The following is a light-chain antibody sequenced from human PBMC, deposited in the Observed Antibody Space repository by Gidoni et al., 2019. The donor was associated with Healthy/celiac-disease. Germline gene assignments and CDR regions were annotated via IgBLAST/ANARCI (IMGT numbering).Light chain of an antibody. V-gene: IGLV1-51*01. J-gene: IGLJ3*02. CDR2: DNN. Sequence: QSVLTQPPSVSAAPGKNVTIASSGSSYNIGNNYLSWHQQLPRTAPTLLIYDNNKRPSGIPDRFSGSKSGTSATLGITGLQTGDEADYYCGTGDSSLSAGGVFGGGTKLTVL. CDR3: GTGDSSLSAGGV. CDR1: SYNIGNNY.